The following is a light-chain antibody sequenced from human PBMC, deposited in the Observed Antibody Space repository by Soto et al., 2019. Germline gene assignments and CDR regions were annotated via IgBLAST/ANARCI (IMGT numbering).Light chain of an antibody. CDR1: SSNIGSNS. J-gene: IGLJ1*01. CDR2: SNN. CDR3: GAWDATLSAYV. V-gene: IGLV1-44*01. Sequence: QPVLTQPPSASGAPGQRVIVSCSGGSSNIGSNSVNWYQQLPGSAPKLLIFSNNHRRSSVPDRLSGCKSGSSASPAIGCRQSDDEDDYYCGAWDATLSAYVFGTGTKLTVL.